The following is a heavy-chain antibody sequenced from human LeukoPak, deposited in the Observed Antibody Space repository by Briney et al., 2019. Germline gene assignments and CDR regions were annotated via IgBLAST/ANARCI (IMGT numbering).Heavy chain of an antibody. CDR2: IKQDGSEK. J-gene: IGHJ4*02. Sequence: PGGSLRLSCAAPGFTFSSYWMSWVRQAPGKGLEWVANIKQDGSEKYYVDSVKGRFTISRDNAKNSLYLQMNSLRAEDTAVYYCARMYSSGWYYFDYWGQGTLVTVSS. CDR3: ARMYSSGWYYFDY. CDR1: GFTFSSYW. V-gene: IGHV3-7*03. D-gene: IGHD6-19*01.